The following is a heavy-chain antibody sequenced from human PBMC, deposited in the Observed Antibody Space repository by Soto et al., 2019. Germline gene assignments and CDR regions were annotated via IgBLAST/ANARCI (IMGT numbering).Heavy chain of an antibody. Sequence: QVQLVQSGTEVKKPGSSVKVSCKASGGTFSSSGFSWVRQAPGQGLEWMGMIVPSLDTTKYAQKFQARGTITAEQLTSTDYMEVSSMRSEDTAVYNCARWPQPRGTADPYSVHVWGQGTRVIVSS. CDR3: ARWPQPRGTADPYSVHV. CDR2: IVPSLDTT. D-gene: IGHD3-10*02. J-gene: IGHJ6*02. V-gene: IGHV1-69*09. CDR1: GGTFSSSG.